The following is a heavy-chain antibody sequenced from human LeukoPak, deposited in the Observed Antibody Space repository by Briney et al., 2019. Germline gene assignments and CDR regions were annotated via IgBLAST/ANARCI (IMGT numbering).Heavy chain of an antibody. CDR1: GGSISSYY. Sequence: PSETLSLTCTVSGGSISSYYWSWIRQPPGKGLEWIGYIYYSGSTNYNPSLKSRVTISVGTSKNQFSLKLSSVTAADTAVYYCARGAYFDSSGIDAFDIWGQGTLVTVSS. D-gene: IGHD3-22*01. J-gene: IGHJ3*02. CDR2: IYYSGST. V-gene: IGHV4-59*01. CDR3: ARGAYFDSSGIDAFDI.